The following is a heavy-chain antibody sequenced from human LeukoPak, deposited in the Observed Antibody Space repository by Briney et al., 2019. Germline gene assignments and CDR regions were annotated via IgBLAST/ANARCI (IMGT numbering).Heavy chain of an antibody. CDR1: GGSISSGSYY. D-gene: IGHD3-16*02. V-gene: IGHV4-61*02. CDR3: ARGYLISDYVWGSYRELFDI. Sequence: SETLSLTCTVSGGSISSGSYYWSWIRQPAGKGLEWIGRIYTSGSTNYNPSLKSRVTISVDTSKNQFSLKLSSVTAADTAVYYCARGYLISDYVWGSYRELFDIWGQGTMVTVSS. CDR2: IYTSGST. J-gene: IGHJ3*02.